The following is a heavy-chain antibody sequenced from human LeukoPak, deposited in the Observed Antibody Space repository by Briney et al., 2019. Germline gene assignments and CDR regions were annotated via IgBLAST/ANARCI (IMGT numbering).Heavy chain of an antibody. CDR1: GGSILTTNS. CDR2: VHLSGAS. CDR3: ARESGAFCPFGF. Sequence: SETLSLTCAVSGGSILTTNSWSWVRQPPGKGLEWFGEVHLSGASNYNPSLKSRVSMSIDNSKNQLSLKLTSVTAADTAIYYCARESGAFCPFGFWGQGTLVTVSS. J-gene: IGHJ4*02. D-gene: IGHD1-26*01. V-gene: IGHV4-4*02.